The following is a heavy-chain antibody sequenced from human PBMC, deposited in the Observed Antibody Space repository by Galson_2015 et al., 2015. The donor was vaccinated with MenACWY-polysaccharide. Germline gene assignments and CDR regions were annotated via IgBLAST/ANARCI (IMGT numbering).Heavy chain of an antibody. CDR3: VRNTPNTGTFLD. Sequence: SVKVSCKASGYTFSNYDINWVRQAPGQGLEWIGWMSPDTTNTGYAQKFQGRISMTRDTSISTAYMELSSLTSEDTAVYFCVRNTPNTGTFLDWGQGTLVTVSS. CDR1: GYTFSNYD. D-gene: IGHD1-26*01. J-gene: IGHJ4*02. V-gene: IGHV1-8*01. CDR2: MSPDTTNT.